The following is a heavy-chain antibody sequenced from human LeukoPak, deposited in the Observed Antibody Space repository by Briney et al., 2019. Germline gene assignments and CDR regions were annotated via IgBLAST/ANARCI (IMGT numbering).Heavy chain of an antibody. J-gene: IGHJ4*02. Sequence: QSGGSLRLSCAASGFTFSSYAMSWVRQAPGKGLEWVSAISGSGGSTYYADSVKGRFTISRDNSKNTLYLRMNSLRAEDTAVYYCAKLDALLWFGEPNYDYWGQGTLVTVSS. CDR1: GFTFSSYA. CDR2: ISGSGGST. D-gene: IGHD3-10*01. CDR3: AKLDALLWFGEPNYDY. V-gene: IGHV3-23*01.